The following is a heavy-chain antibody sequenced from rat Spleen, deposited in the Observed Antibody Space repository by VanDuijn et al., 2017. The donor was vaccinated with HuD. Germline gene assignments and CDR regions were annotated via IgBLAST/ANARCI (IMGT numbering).Heavy chain of an antibody. J-gene: IGHJ2*01. D-gene: IGHD1-9*01. CDR2: IWTGGTT. V-gene: IGHV2-43*01. Sequence: QVQLKESGPGLVQPSQTLSLTCTVSGFSPTSFHVSWVRQPPGKGLEWMGVIWTGGTTAYNSLLKSRLSISRDTSKNQVFLKMNSLQTDDTGTYYCTKETMGVTPLIDYWGQGVMVTVSS. CDR3: TKETMGVTPLIDY. CDR1: GFSPTSFH.